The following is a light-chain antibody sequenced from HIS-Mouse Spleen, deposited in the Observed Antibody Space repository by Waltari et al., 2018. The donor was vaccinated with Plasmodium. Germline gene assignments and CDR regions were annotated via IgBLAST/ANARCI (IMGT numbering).Light chain of an antibody. J-gene: IGLJ3*02. CDR2: EDN. CDR1: AFPNKY. CDR3: YSTDSSGNHRV. Sequence: SYELTPPPSLSVSPGQTASITCSGDAFPNKYASWYQQKSGQAPGLVIYEDNKRPSGIPERFSGASSGAMGTLTISGAQVEDEADYYCYSTDSSGNHRVFGGGTKLTVL. V-gene: IGLV3-10*01.